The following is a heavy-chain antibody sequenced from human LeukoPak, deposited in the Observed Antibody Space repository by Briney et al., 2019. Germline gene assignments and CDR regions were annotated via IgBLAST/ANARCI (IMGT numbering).Heavy chain of an antibody. CDR1: GGSISSYY. CDR2: IYTSGST. J-gene: IGHJ4*02. D-gene: IGHD3-16*01. V-gene: IGHV4-4*07. CDR3: ARSDYVWGSLY. Sequence: PSETLSLTCTVSGGSISSYYWSWIRQPAGKGLEWIGRIYTSGSTNHNPSLKSRVTMSIDTSKNQSSLKLSSVTAADTAVYYCARSDYVWGSLYWGQGTLVTVSS.